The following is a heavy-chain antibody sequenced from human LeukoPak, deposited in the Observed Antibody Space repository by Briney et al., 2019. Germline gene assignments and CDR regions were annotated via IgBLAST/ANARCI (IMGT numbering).Heavy chain of an antibody. V-gene: IGHV3-23*01. CDR1: GFTFSDYT. CDR2: ISARGGNT. D-gene: IGHD2-2*01. CDR3: AKRYCSRTSCLTSPENY. J-gene: IGHJ4*02. Sequence: GGSLRLSWVASGFTFSDYTMSWVRQAAGKGLEWVSIISARGGNTYYADSVKGRFTISRDNSKNAMYVQMNNLRVEDTAVYFCAKRYCSRTSCLTSPENYWGQGTLVTVSS.